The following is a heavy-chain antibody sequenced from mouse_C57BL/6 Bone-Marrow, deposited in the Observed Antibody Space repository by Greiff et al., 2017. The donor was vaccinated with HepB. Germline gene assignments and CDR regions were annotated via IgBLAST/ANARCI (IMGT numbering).Heavy chain of an antibody. J-gene: IGHJ4*01. V-gene: IGHV7-1*01. Sequence: EVKVVESGGGLVQSGRSLRLSCATSGFTFSDFYMEWVRQAPGKGLEWIAASRNKANDYTTEYSASVKGRFIVSRDTSQSILYLQMNALRAEDTAIYYCARGLTGTFMDYWGQGTSVTVSS. CDR1: GFTFSDFY. CDR3: ARGLTGTFMDY. D-gene: IGHD4-1*01. CDR2: SRNKANDYTT.